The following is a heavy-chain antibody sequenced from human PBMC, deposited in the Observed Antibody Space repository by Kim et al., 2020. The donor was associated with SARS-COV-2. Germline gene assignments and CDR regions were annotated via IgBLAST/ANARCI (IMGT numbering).Heavy chain of an antibody. D-gene: IGHD3-22*01. CDR3: AREGVTYYFDSSGYGDI. Sequence: ASVKVSCEASGYIFTSYSISWARQAPGQGLEWMGWISAYNGNTKYADKFQDRVTVTTDTSTRTVYMELRNLRSDDTAVYYCAREGVTYYFDSSGYGDIWGQGTMVTVSS. J-gene: IGHJ3*02. CDR2: ISAYNGNT. CDR1: GYIFTSYS. V-gene: IGHV1-18*04.